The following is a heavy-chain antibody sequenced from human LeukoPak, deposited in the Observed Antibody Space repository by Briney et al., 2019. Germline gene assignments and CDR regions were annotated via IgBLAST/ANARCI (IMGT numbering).Heavy chain of an antibody. J-gene: IGHJ4*02. Sequence: ASVKVSCKASGYTFTSYAMHWVRQAPGQRLEWMGWINAGNGNTKYSQKFQGRVTITRDTSASTAYMELSSLRSGDTAVYYCARDTPGGDVDYWGQGTLVTVSS. CDR1: GYTFTSYA. V-gene: IGHV1-3*01. CDR3: ARDTPGGDVDY. CDR2: INAGNGNT. D-gene: IGHD3-16*01.